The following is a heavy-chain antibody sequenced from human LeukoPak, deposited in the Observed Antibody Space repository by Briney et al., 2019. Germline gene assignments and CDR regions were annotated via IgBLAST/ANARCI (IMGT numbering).Heavy chain of an antibody. CDR1: GGTFSSYI. D-gene: IGHD3-10*01. J-gene: IGHJ3*02. V-gene: IGHV1-69*05. Sequence: GASVKVSSKASGGTFSSYIISWVRQAPGQGLEWMGGIISISGTANYAQKFQGRVTITTDESTSTAYMELSSLRSEDTAVYYCARDYYGSGSYSYDAFDIWGQGTMVTVSS. CDR2: IISISGTA. CDR3: ARDYYGSGSYSYDAFDI.